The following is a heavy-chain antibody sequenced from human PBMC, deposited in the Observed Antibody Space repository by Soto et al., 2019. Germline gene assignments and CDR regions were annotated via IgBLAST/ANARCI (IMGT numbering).Heavy chain of an antibody. D-gene: IGHD2-21*02. V-gene: IGHV1-3*05. CDR3: ARSIVVVTALDY. Sequence: QVQLVQSGAEEKKPGASVKVSCKASGYTFTSYAMHWVRQAPGQRLEWMGWINAGNGNTKYSQKFPGRVTITRDTAASPDYMAPSILRSEDTAVYCCARSIVVVTALDYWGQATLVTVSS. CDR1: GYTFTSYA. CDR2: INAGNGNT. J-gene: IGHJ4*02.